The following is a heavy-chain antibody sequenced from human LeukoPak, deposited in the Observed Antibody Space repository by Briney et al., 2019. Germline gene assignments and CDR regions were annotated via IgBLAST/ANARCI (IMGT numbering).Heavy chain of an antibody. V-gene: IGHV1-46*01. CDR2: IYPSDGRT. CDR3: ATDGGHWDFDH. D-gene: IGHD7-27*01. Sequence: ASVTVSCKASGYTSINSYIHWMRQAPGQGLEWIGVIYPSDGRTTYARKVLGRVTMTRDTSTSTVHMQLSSLRSEDTAVYYCATDGGHWDFDHWGQGTLVTVSS. J-gene: IGHJ4*02. CDR1: GYTSINSY.